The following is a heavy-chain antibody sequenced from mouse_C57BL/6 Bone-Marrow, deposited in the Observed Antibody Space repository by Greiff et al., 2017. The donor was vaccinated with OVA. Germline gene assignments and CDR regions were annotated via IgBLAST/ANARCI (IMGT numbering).Heavy chain of an antibody. J-gene: IGHJ4*01. D-gene: IGHD2-3*01. CDR2: IDPSDSET. CDR1: GYTFTSYW. V-gene: IGHV1-52*01. CDR3: ARSRDGYSLDAMDY. Sequence: QVQLQQPGAELVRPGSSVKLSCKASGYTFTSYWMHWVKQRPIQGLEWIGNIDPSDSETHYNQKFKDKATLTVVKSSSTAYMQLSSLTSEDSAVYYCARSRDGYSLDAMDYWGQGTSVTVSS.